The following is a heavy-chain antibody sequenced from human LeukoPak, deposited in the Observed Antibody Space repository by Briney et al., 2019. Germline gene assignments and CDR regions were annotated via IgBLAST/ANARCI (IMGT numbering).Heavy chain of an antibody. J-gene: IGHJ4*02. CDR1: GYSFSSYD. CDR2: IDPTDSHT. Sequence: GESLKISCKGSGYSFSSYDIAWVRRMPGKGLDWMGIIDPTDSHTRYSPSFQGHVTISADKSINAAYLQWSSLKASDTAMYYCARRADILTGYSSYDYWGQGTLVTVSS. CDR3: ARRADILTGYSSYDY. D-gene: IGHD3-9*01. V-gene: IGHV5-51*01.